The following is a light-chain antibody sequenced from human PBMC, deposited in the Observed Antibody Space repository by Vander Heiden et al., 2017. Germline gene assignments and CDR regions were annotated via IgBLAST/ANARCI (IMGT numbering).Light chain of an antibody. CDR1: SSDVGGYNY. CDR3: SSYTSSSTLV. V-gene: IGLV2-14*01. CDR2: EVS. J-gene: IGLJ3*02. Sequence: QSALTQPASVPGSPGQSLTISCTGTSSDVGGYNYFSWYQQHPGKAPKLMIYEVSNRPSGVSNRFSGSKSGNTASLTISGLQAEDEADYYCSSYTSSSTLVFGGGTKLTVL.